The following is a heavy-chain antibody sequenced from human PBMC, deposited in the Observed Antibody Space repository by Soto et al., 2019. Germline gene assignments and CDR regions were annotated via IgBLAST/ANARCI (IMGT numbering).Heavy chain of an antibody. V-gene: IGHV4-31*03. CDR1: GGSISSGGYY. CDR3: ARGGIAAACISYYYYGMDV. J-gene: IGHJ6*02. Sequence: QVQLQESGPGLVKPSQTLSLTCTVSGGSISSGGYYWSWIRQHPGKGLEWIGYIYYSGSTYYNPSRESRVALSVGAYRNQSSLRLGAVTAADTAVYYCARGGIAAACISYYYYGMDVWGQGTTVTVSS. D-gene: IGHD6-13*01. CDR2: IYYSGST.